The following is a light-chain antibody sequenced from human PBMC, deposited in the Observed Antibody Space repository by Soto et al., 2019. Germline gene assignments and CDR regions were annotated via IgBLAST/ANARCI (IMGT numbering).Light chain of an antibody. CDR2: DAS. CDR1: QSVSSY. Sequence: EIVLTQSPATLSLSPGERATLSCRARQSVSSYLAWYQQKPGQAPRLLIYDASNRATGIPARFSGSGSGTDFTLTISSLEPEDVVVYYCQQRSNWPPITFGQGTRLEIK. V-gene: IGKV3-11*01. J-gene: IGKJ5*01. CDR3: QQRSNWPPIT.